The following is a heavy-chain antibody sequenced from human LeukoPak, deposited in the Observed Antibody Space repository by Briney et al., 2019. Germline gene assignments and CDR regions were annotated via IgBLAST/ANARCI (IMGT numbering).Heavy chain of an antibody. CDR1: GDSVSSNSAA. D-gene: IGHD6-19*01. V-gene: IGHV6-1*01. J-gene: IGHJ4*02. CDR3: ARGTRYSSGWTFDY. CDR2: TYYRSKWYN. Sequence: SLTLSLTCDISGDSVSSNSAAWNWIRQSPSRGLEWLGRTYYRSKWYNDYAVSVKSRITINPDTSKNQFSLQVNSVTPEDTAVCYCARGTRYSSGWTFDYWGQGTLVTVSS.